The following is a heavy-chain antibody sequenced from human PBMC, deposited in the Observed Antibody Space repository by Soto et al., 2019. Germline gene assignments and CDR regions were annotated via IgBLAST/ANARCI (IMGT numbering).Heavy chain of an antibody. J-gene: IGHJ3*02. CDR3: ARDRTRLRLGELSLRDAFDI. V-gene: IGHV4-4*02. CDR2: ISRGGTT. Sequence: SETLSCTSNNYGGPIRTNGWRRWARQSPGQGLEWIGEISRGGTTDYNPSLKSRVTISVDGSRIQFSLRLNSVTAADTAVYYCARDRTRLRLGELSLRDAFDIWGQGTMVT. CDR1: GGPIRTNGW. D-gene: IGHD3-16*02.